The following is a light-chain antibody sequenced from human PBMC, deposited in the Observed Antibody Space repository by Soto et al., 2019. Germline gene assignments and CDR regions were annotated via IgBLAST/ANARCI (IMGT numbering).Light chain of an antibody. Sequence: EIVLTQSPGTLSLSPGERVTLSCRASQSVSSSHLAWYQQKPGQAPRLLIYGASSRATGIPDRFSGSGSGTDFTLTISRLEPEDFAVYYCQQFGGSPLWTFGQGTRVELK. V-gene: IGKV3-20*01. J-gene: IGKJ1*01. CDR1: QSVSSSH. CDR2: GAS. CDR3: QQFGGSPLWT.